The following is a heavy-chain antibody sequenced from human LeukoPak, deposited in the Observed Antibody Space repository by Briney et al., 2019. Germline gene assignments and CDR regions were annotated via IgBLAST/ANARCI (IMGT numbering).Heavy chain of an antibody. CDR2: MNPNSGNT. V-gene: IGHV1-8*01. Sequence: GASVQVSCKASGYTFTSYDMNWVRQATGQGLEWMGWMNPNSGNTGYAQKFQGRVTMTRNTSISTAYMELSSLRSEDTAVYYCARGIAAHYFDYWGQGTLVTVSS. J-gene: IGHJ4*02. CDR1: GYTFTSYD. D-gene: IGHD6-6*01. CDR3: ARGIAAHYFDY.